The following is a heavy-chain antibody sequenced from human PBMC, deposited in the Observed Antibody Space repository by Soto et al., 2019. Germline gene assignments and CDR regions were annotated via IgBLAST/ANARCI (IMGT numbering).Heavy chain of an antibody. J-gene: IGHJ4*02. V-gene: IGHV5-51*01. CDR1: GYSFTTYW. Sequence: GESLKISCEGSGYSFTTYWIGWVRQMPGKGLEWMGFVYPGDSDTRYSPSFQGQVTISVDKSTSIVYLQWSSLKASDTAMYYCARSRRDDSTGYYFDYWGQGTLVIVSS. CDR3: ARSRRDDSTGYYFDY. D-gene: IGHD3-22*01. CDR2: VYPGDSDT.